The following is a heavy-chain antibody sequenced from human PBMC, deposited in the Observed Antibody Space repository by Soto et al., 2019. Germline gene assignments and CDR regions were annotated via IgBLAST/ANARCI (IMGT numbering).Heavy chain of an antibody. J-gene: IGHJ6*02. V-gene: IGHV5-51*03. CDR3: ARRVHSNSRGGGFDV. Sequence: EVQLVQSGAEVKKPGESLKGSCKASGYSFNIYWIGWVRQLPGKGLEWMWVVYPDDSDTIYSPSFQGQVTISVDKSIRTACLQWSSLKATGTAMYYCARRVHSNSRGGGFDVWGQGTTVTVSS. D-gene: IGHD2-2*01. CDR1: GYSFNIYW. CDR2: VYPDDSDT.